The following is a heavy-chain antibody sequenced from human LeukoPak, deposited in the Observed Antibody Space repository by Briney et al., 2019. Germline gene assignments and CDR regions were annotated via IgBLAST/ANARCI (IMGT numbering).Heavy chain of an antibody. D-gene: IGHD6-19*01. Sequence: GGSLRLSCAASGFTVSSNYMSWVRQAPGRGLEWVSFIKSGATAYYADSVKGRFTISRDSSKNTLYLHMNSLRAEDTAVYYCARVLSDSNGWYHFDYWGQGTLVTVSA. CDR2: IKSGATA. CDR3: ARVLSDSNGWYHFDY. J-gene: IGHJ4*02. V-gene: IGHV3-53*01. CDR1: GFTVSSNY.